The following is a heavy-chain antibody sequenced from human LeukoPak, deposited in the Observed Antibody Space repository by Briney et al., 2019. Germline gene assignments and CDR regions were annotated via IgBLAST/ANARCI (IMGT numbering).Heavy chain of an antibody. CDR1: GFTVSSNY. CDR2: ISGSSSYI. CDR3: ARDAPDSSGPKELDY. D-gene: IGHD3-22*01. V-gene: IGHV3-21*01. Sequence: GGSLRLSCAASGFTVSSNYMNWVRQAPGKGLEWVSSISGSSSYIYYADSVKGRFTISRDNAKNSLYLQMNSLRAEDTAVYYCARDAPDSSGPKELDYWGQGTLVTVSS. J-gene: IGHJ4*02.